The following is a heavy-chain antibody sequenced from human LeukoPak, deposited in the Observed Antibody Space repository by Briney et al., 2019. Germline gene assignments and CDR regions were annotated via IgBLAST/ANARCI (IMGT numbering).Heavy chain of an antibody. V-gene: IGHV1-2*02. D-gene: IGHD6-6*01. CDR3: ARDRGSSSHYYYYYMDV. CDR1: GYTFTGYY. CDR2: INPNSGGT. J-gene: IGHJ6*03. Sequence: ASVKVSCKASGYTFTGYYMHWVRQAPGQGLEWMGWINPNSGGTNYAQKFQGRVTMTRDTSISTAYMELSRLRSDDTAVYYCARDRGSSSHYYYYYMDVWGKGTTVTVSS.